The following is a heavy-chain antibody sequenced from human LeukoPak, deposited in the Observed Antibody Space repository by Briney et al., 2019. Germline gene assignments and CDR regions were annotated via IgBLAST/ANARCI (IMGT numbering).Heavy chain of an antibody. Sequence: GGSLRLSCAASGFTFNNYWMSWVRQAPGKGPEWMGNIKEDGSEAYYVDSVKGRFTISRDNAQNSLYLHMHSLRVEDTAVYYCARDPYVSNFDYWGQGTLVTVSS. CDR2: IKEDGSEA. J-gene: IGHJ4*02. V-gene: IGHV3-7*03. CDR3: ARDPYVSNFDY. D-gene: IGHD3-10*02. CDR1: GFTFNNYW.